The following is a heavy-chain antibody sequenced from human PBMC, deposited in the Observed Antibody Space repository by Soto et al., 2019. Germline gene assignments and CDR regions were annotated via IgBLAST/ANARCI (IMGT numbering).Heavy chain of an antibody. CDR3: ARVSWYGHSDY. D-gene: IGHD6-13*01. CDR2: ISSSGGST. Sequence: GGSLRLSCAASGFTFNRFAMSWVRQAPGKGLEWVSTISSSGGSTYYADSVKGRFTISRDNSNSTLYLQMNSLGAEDTAVYYCARVSWYGHSDYWGQGTLVTVSS. V-gene: IGHV3-23*01. J-gene: IGHJ4*02. CDR1: GFTFNRFA.